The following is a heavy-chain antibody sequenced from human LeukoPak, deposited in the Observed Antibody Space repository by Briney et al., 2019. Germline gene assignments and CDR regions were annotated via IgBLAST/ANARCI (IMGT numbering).Heavy chain of an antibody. Sequence: SQTLSLTCTVSGGSISSGGYYWSWIRQHPGKGLEWIGYIYYSGSTYYNPSLKSRVTISVDTSKNQFSLKLSSVTAADTAMYYCARDLTGTTGRYYYYMDVWGKGTTVTVSS. V-gene: IGHV4-31*03. J-gene: IGHJ6*03. D-gene: IGHD1-7*01. CDR2: IYYSGST. CDR1: GGSISSGGYY. CDR3: ARDLTGTTGRYYYYMDV.